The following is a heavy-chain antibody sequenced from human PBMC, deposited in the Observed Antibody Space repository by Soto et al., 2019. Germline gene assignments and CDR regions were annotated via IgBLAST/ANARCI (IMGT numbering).Heavy chain of an antibody. CDR3: AKDRSTRDYYYYGMDV. Sequence: QVQLVESGGGVVQPGRSLRLSCAASGFTFSSYGMHWVRQAPGKGLEWVAVISYDGSNKYYADSVKGRFTISRDNFKTTLYLQMNSLRAEDSAVYYCAKDRSTRDYYYYGMDVWGQGTTVTVAS. CDR2: ISYDGSNK. D-gene: IGHD2-2*01. V-gene: IGHV3-30*18. CDR1: GFTFSSYG. J-gene: IGHJ6*02.